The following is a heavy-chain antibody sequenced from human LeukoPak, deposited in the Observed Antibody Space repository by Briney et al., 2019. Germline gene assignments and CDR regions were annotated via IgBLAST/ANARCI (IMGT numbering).Heavy chain of an antibody. CDR1: GGTFSSYA. V-gene: IGHV1-69*01. Sequence: SVKVSCKASGGTFSSYAISWVRQAPGQGLEWMGGIIPIFGTANYAQKFQGRVTITADESTSTAYMELSRLRSDDTAVYYCARDFNDFWSGYYGPFDYWGQGTLVTVSS. CDR3: ARDFNDFWSGYYGPFDY. J-gene: IGHJ4*02. CDR2: IIPIFGTA. D-gene: IGHD3-3*01.